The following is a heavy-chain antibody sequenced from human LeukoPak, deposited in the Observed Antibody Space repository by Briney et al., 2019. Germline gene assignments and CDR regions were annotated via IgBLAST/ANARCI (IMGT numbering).Heavy chain of an antibody. D-gene: IGHD4-17*01. CDR3: ARDGTVTSNYYYYGMDV. CDR2: IYSGGST. J-gene: IGHJ6*02. CDR1: GFTVSSNY. V-gene: IGHV3-53*01. Sequence: TGGSLRLSCAASGFTVSSNYMSWVRQAPGKGLEWVSVIYSGGSTYYADSVKGRFTISRDDSKNTLYLQMNSLRAEDTAVYYCARDGTVTSNYYYYGMDVWGQGTTVTVSS.